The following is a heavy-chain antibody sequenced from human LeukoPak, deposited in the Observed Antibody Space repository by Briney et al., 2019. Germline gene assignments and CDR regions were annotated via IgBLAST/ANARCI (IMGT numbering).Heavy chain of an antibody. Sequence: GGSLRLSCAASGFTFSSYAMSWVRQAPGKGLEWVSAISGSGGSTYYADSVKGRFTISRDNSKNTLYLQINSLRAEDTAVYYCAKGIAVAEYAYYYYGMDVWGQGTTVTVSS. CDR3: AKGIAVAEYAYYYYGMDV. J-gene: IGHJ6*02. V-gene: IGHV3-23*01. CDR1: GFTFSSYA. D-gene: IGHD6-19*01. CDR2: ISGSGGST.